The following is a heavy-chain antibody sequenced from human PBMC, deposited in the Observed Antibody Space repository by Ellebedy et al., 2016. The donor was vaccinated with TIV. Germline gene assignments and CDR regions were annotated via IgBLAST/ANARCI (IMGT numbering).Heavy chain of an antibody. V-gene: IGHV3-23*01. CDR3: ARDLRSGYNYLADYGMDV. Sequence: GESLKISCAASGFTFSSYSMTWVRQAPGKGLEWVSTLSGSAGSTYYADAVKGRFTISTDNSKNTVSLQMNSLRAEDTAVYYCARDLRSGYNYLADYGMDVWGQGTTVTVSS. J-gene: IGHJ6*02. D-gene: IGHD5-24*01. CDR1: GFTFSSYS. CDR2: LSGSAGST.